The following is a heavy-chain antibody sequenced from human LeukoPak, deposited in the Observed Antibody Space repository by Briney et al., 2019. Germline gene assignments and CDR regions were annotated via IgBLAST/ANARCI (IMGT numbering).Heavy chain of an antibody. V-gene: IGHV4-39*01. CDR1: GGSISISSYY. J-gene: IGHJ4*02. CDR3: GRHSYRGWLQFFDY. CDR2: IYYSGTT. D-gene: IGHD5-24*01. Sequence: PSETLSLTCTVSGGSISISSYYWGWIRQPPGKGLEWIGSIYYSGTTYYNPSLKSRVTISADTSKNQFSLKLSSVTAADTAVYYCGRHSYRGWLQFFDYWGQGTRVTVSS.